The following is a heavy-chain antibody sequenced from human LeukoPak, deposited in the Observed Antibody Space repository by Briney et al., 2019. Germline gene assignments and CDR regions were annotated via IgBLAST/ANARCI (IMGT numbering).Heavy chain of an antibody. V-gene: IGHV4-34*01. J-gene: IGHJ4*02. CDR2: INHSGST. CDR1: GGSFSGYY. D-gene: IGHD3-10*01. Sequence: SETLSLTCAVYGGSFSGYYWSWIRQPPGKGLNWIGEINHSGSTNYNPSLKSRVTISVDTSKNQFSLKLSSVTAADTAVYYCARVVRGMEKRYYFDYWGQGTLVTVSS. CDR3: ARVVRGMEKRYYFDY.